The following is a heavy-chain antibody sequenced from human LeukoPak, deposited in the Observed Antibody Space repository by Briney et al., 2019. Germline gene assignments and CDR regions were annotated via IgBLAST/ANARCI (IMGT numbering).Heavy chain of an antibody. Sequence: GGSLRLSCAASGFTFSSYWMHWVRQAPGKGLVWVSRINSDGSSTSYADSVKGRFTISRDNSKNTLYLQMNSLRAEDTAVYYCAREAMVRGVRVDYWGQGTLVTVSS. D-gene: IGHD3-10*01. J-gene: IGHJ4*02. CDR1: GFTFSSYW. CDR3: AREAMVRGVRVDY. V-gene: IGHV3-74*01. CDR2: INSDGSST.